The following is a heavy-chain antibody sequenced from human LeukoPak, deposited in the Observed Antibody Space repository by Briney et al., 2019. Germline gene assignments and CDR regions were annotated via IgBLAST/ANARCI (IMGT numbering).Heavy chain of an antibody. CDR3: ARQDSSGYDFDY. Sequence: PGGSLRLSCAASGFTFSSYSMNWVRQAPGKGLEWVSSISSSSSYIYYADSVKGRFTISRDNAKNSLYLQMNSLRAEDTAVYYCARQDSSGYDFDYWGQGTLVTVSS. CDR2: ISSSSSYI. V-gene: IGHV3-21*01. CDR1: GFTFSSYS. D-gene: IGHD3-22*01. J-gene: IGHJ4*02.